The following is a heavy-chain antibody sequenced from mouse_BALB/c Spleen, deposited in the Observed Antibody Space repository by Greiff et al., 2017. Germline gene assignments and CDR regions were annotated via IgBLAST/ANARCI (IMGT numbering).Heavy chain of an antibody. D-gene: IGHD1-1*01. CDR1: GFNIKDYY. J-gene: IGHJ4*01. CDR3: ARARYGSSYAMDY. Sequence: EVQLQQSGAELVRPGALVKLSCKASGFNIKDYYMHWVKQRPEQGLEWIGWIDPENGNTIYDPTFQGKASITADTSSNTAYRQLSSLTSEDTAVYYSARARYGSSYAMDYWGQGTSVTVSS. V-gene: IGHV14-1*02. CDR2: IDPENGNT.